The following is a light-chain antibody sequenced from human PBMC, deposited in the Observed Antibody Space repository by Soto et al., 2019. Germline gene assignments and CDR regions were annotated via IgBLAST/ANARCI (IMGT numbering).Light chain of an antibody. CDR1: QSVGSY. V-gene: IGKV3-11*01. CDR3: QQRSNWPLT. CDR2: DAS. J-gene: IGKJ4*01. Sequence: EVVLTQSPGTLSLSPGERATLSCRASQSVGSYLAWYQQKPGQAPRLLIYDASNRATGIPARFSGSGSGTDFTLTISSLEPGDFAVYYCQQRSNWPLTFGGGTKVDIK.